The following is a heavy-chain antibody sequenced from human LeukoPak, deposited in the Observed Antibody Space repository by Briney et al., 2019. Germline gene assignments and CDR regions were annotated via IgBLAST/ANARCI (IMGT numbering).Heavy chain of an antibody. CDR3: ASRMSTSEYFEY. Sequence: GESLKISCRGYGYSFTTYWIGWVRQMPGKGLEWMGIIYPGDSDTRYGPSFQGHVTISADKSITTAYLQWSSLRASDTAIYYCASRMSTSEYFEYWGQGTLVSVSS. V-gene: IGHV5-51*01. CDR2: IYPGDSDT. J-gene: IGHJ4*02. CDR1: GYSFTTYW. D-gene: IGHD1-14*01.